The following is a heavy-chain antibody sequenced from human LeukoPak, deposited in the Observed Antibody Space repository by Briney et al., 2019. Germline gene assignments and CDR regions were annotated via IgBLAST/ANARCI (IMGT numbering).Heavy chain of an antibody. J-gene: IGHJ4*02. V-gene: IGHV4-39*01. CDR3: ARSAGYDTLSSFYY. CDR1: GGSISSSSYY. CDR2: IYYSGST. Sequence: SETLSLTGTVSGGSISSSSYYWGWIRQPPGKGLEWIGSIYYSGSTYYNPSLKSRVTISVDTSKNQFSLKLSSVTAADTAVYYCARSAGYDTLSSFYYRGQGTLVTVSS. D-gene: IGHD3-9*01.